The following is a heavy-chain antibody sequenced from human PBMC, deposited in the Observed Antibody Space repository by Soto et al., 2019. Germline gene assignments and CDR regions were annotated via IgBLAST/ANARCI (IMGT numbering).Heavy chain of an antibody. J-gene: IGHJ5*02. CDR2: IYYSGST. Sequence: QVQLQESGPGLVKPSQTLSLTCTVSGGSISSXGYXWSXXRQHPGKGLEWIGYIYYSGSTYYNPSLKXXVXXXXXXXXXXXXXXXXXXXXXXXXXXXXXXDYDFWSGYYSAWGQGTLVTVSS. D-gene: IGHD3-3*01. V-gene: IGHV4-31*01. CDR1: GGSISSXGYX. CDR3: XXDYDFWSGYYSA.